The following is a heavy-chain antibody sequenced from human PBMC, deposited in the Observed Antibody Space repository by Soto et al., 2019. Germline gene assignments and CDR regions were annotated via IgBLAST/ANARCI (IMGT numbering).Heavy chain of an antibody. CDR2: MNPNSGNT. CDR3: ARDECSGGSCYLSWFDP. Sequence: QVQLVQSGAEVKKPGASVKVSCKASGYTFTSYDINWVRQATGQGLEWMGWMNPNSGNTGYAKKFQGRVTMTRNTSISTAYMELSSLRSEDTDVYYWARDECSGGSCYLSWFDPWGQGTLVTVSS. J-gene: IGHJ5*02. D-gene: IGHD2-15*01. CDR1: GYTFTSYD. V-gene: IGHV1-8*01.